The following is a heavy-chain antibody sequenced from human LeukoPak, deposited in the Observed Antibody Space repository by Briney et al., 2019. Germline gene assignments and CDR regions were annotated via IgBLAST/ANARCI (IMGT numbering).Heavy chain of an antibody. CDR3: AKDRCSNGIGCYYYYMEV. V-gene: IGHV3-30*02. J-gene: IGHJ6*03. D-gene: IGHD2-8*01. CDR2: IQYDRTNE. CDR1: GCTFRNYG. Sequence: GGSLRLSCAASGCTFRNYGMHWVRQAPGKGLEWVAYIQYDRTNEQYAHSVKGRFRISRDNSNNILYLQMNSLRTEDTAVYYCAKDRCSNGIGCYYYYMEVWGKGTTVTISS.